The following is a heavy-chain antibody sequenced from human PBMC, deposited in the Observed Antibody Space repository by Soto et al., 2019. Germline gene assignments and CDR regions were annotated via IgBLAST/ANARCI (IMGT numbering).Heavy chain of an antibody. J-gene: IGHJ4*02. D-gene: IGHD3-16*01. CDR3: EKPPLGVGPIDY. CDR2: ISGRGDNT. V-gene: IGHV3-23*01. CDR1: GFIFSNYV. Sequence: GGSLRLSCAASGFIFSNYVMSWVRQTPGKGLEWVSGISGRGDNTYYADSVKGRFTVSRDNSKNTLYLQMDSLRAEDTAVYYCEKPPLGVGPIDYWGRGPLVPFPS.